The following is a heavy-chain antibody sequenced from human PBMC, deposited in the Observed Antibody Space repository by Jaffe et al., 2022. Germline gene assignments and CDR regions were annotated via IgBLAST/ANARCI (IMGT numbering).Heavy chain of an antibody. V-gene: IGHV1-2*06. CDR3: ANHGVGYCSGGSCYDYMDV. D-gene: IGHD2-15*01. CDR1: GYTFTGYY. Sequence: QVQLVQSGAEVKKPGASVKVSCKASGYTFTGYYMHWVRQAPGQGLEWMGRINPNSGGTNYAQKFQGRVTMTRDTSISTAYMELSRLRSDDTAVYYCANHGVGYCSGGSCYDYMDVWGKGTTVTVSS. CDR2: INPNSGGT. J-gene: IGHJ6*03.